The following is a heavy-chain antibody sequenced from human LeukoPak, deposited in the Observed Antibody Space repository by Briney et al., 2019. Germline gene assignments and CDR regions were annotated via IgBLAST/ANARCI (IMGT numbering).Heavy chain of an antibody. J-gene: IGHJ5*02. V-gene: IGHV7-4-1*02. Sequence: ASVTLSCTASGYTFTSYAMNWVRQAPGQGLEWMGWINTNTGKPTYAQGFTGRFVFSLDTSVSTTYLQISSLKAEDTAVYYCARAYQRLGGLSFPDQWGQGTLVSVSS. D-gene: IGHD3-16*02. CDR3: ARAYQRLGGLSFPDQ. CDR2: INTNTGKP. CDR1: GYTFTSYA.